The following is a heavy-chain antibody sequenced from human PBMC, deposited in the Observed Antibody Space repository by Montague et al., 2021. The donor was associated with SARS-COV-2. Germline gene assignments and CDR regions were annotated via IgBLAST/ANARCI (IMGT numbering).Heavy chain of an antibody. Sequence: SETLSLTCAVSGDSIMTTNWWSWVRQPPGKGLGWIGEIYQSGSTNYNPSLKSRVTMSVDKSKNQFSLELNSLTAADTALYYCMRAGGFDNRPPVWGQGALVTVSS. J-gene: IGHJ4*02. CDR1: GDSIMTTNW. D-gene: IGHD3-9*01. CDR3: MRAGGFDNRPPV. CDR2: IYQSGST. V-gene: IGHV4-4*02.